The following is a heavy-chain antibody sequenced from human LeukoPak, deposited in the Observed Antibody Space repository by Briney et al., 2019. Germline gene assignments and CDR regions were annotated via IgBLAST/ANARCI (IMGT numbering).Heavy chain of an antibody. D-gene: IGHD3-16*01. CDR2: FDPEDGET. CDR3: ATGFRLPTAPIDY. V-gene: IGHV1-24*01. Sequence: AXXXVXXXVXXYXXTEXXXXXVXQAPGKGXEGMXGFDPEDGETIYAQKFQGRVTMTEDTSTDTAYMELSSLRSEDTAVYYCATGFRLPTAPIDYWGQGTLVTVSS. CDR1: XYXXTEXX. J-gene: IGHJ4*02.